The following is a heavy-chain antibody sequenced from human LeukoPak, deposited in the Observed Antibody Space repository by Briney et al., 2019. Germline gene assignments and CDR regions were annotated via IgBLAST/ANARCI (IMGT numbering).Heavy chain of an antibody. CDR2: ISSSSSTI. V-gene: IGHV3-48*04. CDR1: GFTFSSYS. Sequence: GGSLRLSCAASGFTFSSYSMNWVRQAPGKGLEWVSYISSSSSTIYYADSVKGRFIISRDNAKNTMSLQMNSLRAEDTAVYYCVRDLSFSPDSWGQGTLVSVSS. J-gene: IGHJ4*02. CDR3: VRDLSFSPDS.